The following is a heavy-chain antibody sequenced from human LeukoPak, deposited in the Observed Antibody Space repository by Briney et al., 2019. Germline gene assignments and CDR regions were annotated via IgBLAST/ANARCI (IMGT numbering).Heavy chain of an antibody. CDR3: ARVRNSGFRYVDS. Sequence: ASVNVSCKASGYTFTNYAISWVRQAPGQGLEWVGWISAYNGNTNYTQKLQGRVTMTTDTSTSTAYMDLRSLRSDDTAVYYCARVRNSGFRYVDSWGQGTLVTVSS. V-gene: IGHV1-18*01. D-gene: IGHD5-12*01. CDR1: GYTFTNYA. J-gene: IGHJ4*02. CDR2: ISAYNGNT.